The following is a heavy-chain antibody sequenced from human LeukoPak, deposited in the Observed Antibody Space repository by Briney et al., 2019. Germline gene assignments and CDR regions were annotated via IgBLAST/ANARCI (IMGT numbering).Heavy chain of an antibody. V-gene: IGHV3-30*02. CDR2: IRFDGSNT. CDR1: GFTFSSYG. J-gene: IGHJ5*02. CDR3: AKGYYGSGTYGWFDP. D-gene: IGHD3-10*01. Sequence: SGGSLRLSCAASGFTFSSYGMHWVRQAPGKGLEWVAFIRFDGSNTYYADSVKGRFTISRDNSKKKLYLQMNSLRAEDTAVYYCAKGYYGSGTYGWFDPWGQGTLVTVSS.